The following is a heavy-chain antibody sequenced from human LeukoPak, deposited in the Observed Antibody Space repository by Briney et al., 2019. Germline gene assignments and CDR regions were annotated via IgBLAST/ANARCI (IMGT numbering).Heavy chain of an antibody. CDR2: IRDSGGRT. V-gene: IGHV3-23*01. CDR3: AKRGVVIRVILVGFHKEAYYFDS. CDR1: GMTLSTNG. J-gene: IGHJ4*02. D-gene: IGHD3-22*01. Sequence: PRRSLRLSCAVSGMTLSTNGMSWVRQAPGEGLEWVAGIRDSGGRTNYANSVKGRFTISRDNPKNTLYLQMNSLRVEDTAVYFCAKRGVVIRVILVGFHKEAYYFDSWGQGALVTVSS.